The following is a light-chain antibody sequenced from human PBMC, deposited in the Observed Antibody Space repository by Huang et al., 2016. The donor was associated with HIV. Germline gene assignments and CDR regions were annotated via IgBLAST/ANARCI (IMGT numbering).Light chain of an antibody. J-gene: IGKJ2*01. CDR2: GAS. Sequence: EIVLTQSPGTLSLSPGERATLSCRASQSVSNNYLAWYQHKPGQAPWLLIYGASSRATGIPDSFSGSGSGTDFTLTISRLEPEDFAVYYCQHYDNSLYTFGQGTKLEIK. V-gene: IGKV3-20*01. CDR3: QHYDNSLYT. CDR1: QSVSNNY.